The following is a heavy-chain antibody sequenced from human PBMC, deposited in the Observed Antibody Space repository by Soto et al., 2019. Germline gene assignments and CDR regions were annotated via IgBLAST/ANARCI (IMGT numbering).Heavy chain of an antibody. D-gene: IGHD3-16*02. CDR2: SIPIFGTA. CDR1: GGTFSSYA. CDR3: ARDSARLRLGELSTTYWYFDL. Sequence: QVQLVQSGAEVKKPGSSVKVSCKASGGTFSSYAISWVRQAPGQGLEWMGGSIPIFGTANYAQKFQGRVTITADESTSTAYMELSSLRSEDTAVYYCARDSARLRLGELSTTYWYFDLWGRGTLVTVSS. V-gene: IGHV1-69*01. J-gene: IGHJ2*01.